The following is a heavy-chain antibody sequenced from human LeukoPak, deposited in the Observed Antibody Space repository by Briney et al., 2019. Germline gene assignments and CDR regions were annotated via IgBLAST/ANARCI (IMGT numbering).Heavy chain of an antibody. CDR3: ARGKYNWNDGYDSGIDY. CDR1: GGSISSYY. CDR2: IYTSGST. J-gene: IGHJ4*02. Sequence: ASETLSLTCTVSGGSISSYYWSWIRQPAGKGLEWIGRIYTSGSTNYNPSLKSRVTMSVDTSKNQFSLKLSSVTAADTAVYYCARGKYNWNDGYDSGIDYWGQGTLVTVSS. D-gene: IGHD1-1*01. V-gene: IGHV4-4*07.